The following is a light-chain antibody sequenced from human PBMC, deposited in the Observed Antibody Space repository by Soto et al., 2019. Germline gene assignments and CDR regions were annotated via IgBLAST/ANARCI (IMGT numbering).Light chain of an antibody. Sequence: QLVLTQPPSVSGAPGQRVTISCIGSSSNIGAGYDVHWYQQLPGTAPKLLIYGNSNRPSGVPDRFSGSKSGTSASLAITGLQAEDEADYYCQSSDSSLSVFGGGTKLTVL. J-gene: IGLJ3*02. CDR2: GNS. V-gene: IGLV1-40*01. CDR3: QSSDSSLSV. CDR1: SSNIGAGYD.